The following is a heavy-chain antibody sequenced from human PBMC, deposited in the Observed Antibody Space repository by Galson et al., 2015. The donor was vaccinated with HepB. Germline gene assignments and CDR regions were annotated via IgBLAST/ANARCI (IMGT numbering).Heavy chain of an antibody. Sequence: QSGAEVKKPGESLKISCKGSGYSFTSYWIGWVRQMPGKGLEWMGIIYPGDSDTRYSPSFQGQVTISADKSISTAYLQWSSLKASDTAMYYCARSRGIAARPNWYFDLWGRGTLVTVSS. CDR2: IYPGDSDT. J-gene: IGHJ2*01. D-gene: IGHD6-6*01. CDR1: GYSFTSYW. CDR3: ARSRGIAARPNWYFDL. V-gene: IGHV5-51*03.